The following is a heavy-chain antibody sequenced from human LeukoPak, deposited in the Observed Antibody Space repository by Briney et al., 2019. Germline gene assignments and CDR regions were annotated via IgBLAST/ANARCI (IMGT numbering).Heavy chain of an antibody. CDR1: GGSFSGYY. D-gene: IGHD1-26*01. CDR3: AIAPWSGSYSRGAFDI. V-gene: IGHV4-34*01. CDR2: INHSGST. Sequence: PSETLSLTCAVYGGSFSGYYWSWIRQPPGKGLEWIGEINHSGSTNYNPSLKSRVTISVDTSKNQFSLKLSSVTAADTAVYYCAIAPWSGSYSRGAFDIWGQGTMATVSS. J-gene: IGHJ3*02.